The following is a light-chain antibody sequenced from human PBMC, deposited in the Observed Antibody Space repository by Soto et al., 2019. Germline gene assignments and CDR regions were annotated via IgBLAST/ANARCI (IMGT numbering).Light chain of an antibody. CDR3: QTWGTGIRV. CDR2: LNSDGSH. CDR1: SGHSSYA. J-gene: IGLJ2*01. V-gene: IGLV4-69*01. Sequence: QPVLTQSPSASASLGDSVKLTCTLSSGHSSYAIAWHQQQPDKGPRYLMKLNSDGSHSKGDRIPDRFSGSSSGAARYLTISSLQAEDEDYYYCQTWGTGIRVFGGGTKLTVL.